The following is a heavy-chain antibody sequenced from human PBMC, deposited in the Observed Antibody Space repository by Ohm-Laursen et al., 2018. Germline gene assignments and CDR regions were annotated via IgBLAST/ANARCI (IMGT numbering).Heavy chain of an antibody. CDR2: ISGSGGST. D-gene: IGHD5-18*01. CDR1: GFTFSSYA. J-gene: IGHJ6*02. V-gene: IGHV3-23*01. CDR3: AKFDGYSYGSDYGMDV. Sequence: GSLRLSCAASGFTFSSYAMSWVRQAPGKGLEWVSGISGSGGSTNYADSVKGRFTISRDNSKNTLYLQMNSLRAEDTAVYYCAKFDGYSYGSDYGMDVWGQGTTVTVSS.